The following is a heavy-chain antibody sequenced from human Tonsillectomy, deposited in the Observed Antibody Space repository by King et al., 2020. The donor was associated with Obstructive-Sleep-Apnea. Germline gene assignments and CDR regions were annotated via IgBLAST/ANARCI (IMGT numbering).Heavy chain of an antibody. J-gene: IGHJ4*02. CDR2: ISWNSGSI. Sequence: VQLVESGGGLVQPGRSLRLSCAASGFTFDDYAMHWVRQAPGKGLEWVSGISWNSGSIGYADSVKGRFTISRDNAKNSLYLQMNSLRAEDTALYCCARARSSGSYSAPDYWGQGTLVTVSS. CDR3: ARARSSGSYSAPDY. D-gene: IGHD3-10*01. CDR1: GFTFDDYA. V-gene: IGHV3-9*01.